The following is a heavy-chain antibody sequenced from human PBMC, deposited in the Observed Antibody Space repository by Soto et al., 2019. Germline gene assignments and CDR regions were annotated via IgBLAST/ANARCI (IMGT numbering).Heavy chain of an antibody. CDR1: GYTFTSYG. CDR2: ISAYNGNT. Sequence: ASVKVSCKASGYTFTSYGISWVRQAPGQGLEWMGWISAYNGNTNYAQKLQGRVTTTTDTSTSTAYMELRSLRSDDTAVYYCARDVTYYYDSSGSYFDYWGQGTLVTVSS. J-gene: IGHJ4*02. D-gene: IGHD3-22*01. V-gene: IGHV1-18*01. CDR3: ARDVTYYYDSSGSYFDY.